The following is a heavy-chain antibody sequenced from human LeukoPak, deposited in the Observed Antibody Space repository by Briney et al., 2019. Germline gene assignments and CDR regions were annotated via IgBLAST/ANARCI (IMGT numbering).Heavy chain of an antibody. CDR1: GGYFSGYY. D-gene: IGHD1-26*01. CDR3: AKLGKSFYYYYMDV. CDR2: INHSGST. J-gene: IGHJ6*03. V-gene: IGHV4-34*01. Sequence: WETLSLNCAVYGGYFSGYYWSWIRQPPGKGLEWIGEINHSGSTNYNPSLKSRVTISVDTSKNQFSLNLSSVTAAATAVYYCAKLGKSFYYYYMDVWGKGTTVTVSS.